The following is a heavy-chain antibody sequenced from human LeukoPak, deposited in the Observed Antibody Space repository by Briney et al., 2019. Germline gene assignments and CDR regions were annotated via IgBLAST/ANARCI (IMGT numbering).Heavy chain of an antibody. CDR3: ARDERLLSFLK. CDR2: IYSGGNT. V-gene: IGHV3-53*01. J-gene: IGHJ4*02. Sequence: GGSLRLSCAASGFTVSINSMSWVRQAPGKGLEWVSFIYSGGNTHYSDSVKGRFTISRDNSKNTLYLQMNSLRAEDTAIYYCARDERLLSFLKWGQGTLVTVSS. CDR1: GFTVSINS. D-gene: IGHD3-3*01.